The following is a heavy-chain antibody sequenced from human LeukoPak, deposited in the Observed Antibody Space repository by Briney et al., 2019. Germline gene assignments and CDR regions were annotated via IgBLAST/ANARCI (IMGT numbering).Heavy chain of an antibody. CDR1: GFTFNSYA. V-gene: IGHV3-23*01. CDR2: ISGSGGST. CDR3: AKALSPRITHDVFDI. D-gene: IGHD3-16*01. J-gene: IGHJ3*02. Sequence: PPGGSLRLSCAASGFTFNSYAMSWVRQAPGKGLEWVSAISGSGGSTYYADSVKGRFTISRDNSKNTLYLQMNSLRAEDTAVYYCAKALSPRITHDVFDIWGQGTMVTVSS.